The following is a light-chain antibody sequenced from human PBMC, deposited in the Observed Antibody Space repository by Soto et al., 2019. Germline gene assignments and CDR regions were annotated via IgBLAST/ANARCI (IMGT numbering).Light chain of an antibody. CDR2: AAS. CDR3: QQYYSYPQT. J-gene: IGKJ1*01. Sequence: IRMTQSPASFSASTGDRVTITCRASQGISSYLAWYQQKPGKAPKLLIYAASTLQSGVPSRFSGSGSGTDFTLTISCLQSEDFATYYCQQYYSYPQTFGQGTKVDIK. V-gene: IGKV1-8*01. CDR1: QGISSY.